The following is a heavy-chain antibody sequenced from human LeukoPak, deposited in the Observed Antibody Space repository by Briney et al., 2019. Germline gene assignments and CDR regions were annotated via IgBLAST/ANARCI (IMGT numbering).Heavy chain of an antibody. CDR3: ARGRGTAMARGVFDY. CDR1: GGTFSSYA. Sequence: GASVKVSCKASGGTFSSYAISWVRQAPGQGLEWMGGIIPIFGTANYAQKFQGRVTITADESTSTAYMELSSLRSEDTAVYYCARGRGTAMARGVFDYWGQGTLVTVSS. V-gene: IGHV1-69*13. D-gene: IGHD5-18*01. CDR2: IIPIFGTA. J-gene: IGHJ4*02.